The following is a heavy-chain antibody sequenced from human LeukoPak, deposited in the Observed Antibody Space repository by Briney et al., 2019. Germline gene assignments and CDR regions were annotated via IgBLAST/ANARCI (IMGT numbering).Heavy chain of an antibody. CDR3: ARDDYGDYVFSY. V-gene: IGHV4-59*01. CDR1: GGSISSYY. D-gene: IGHD4-17*01. Sequence: SQTLSLTCTVSGGSISSYYWSWIRRPPGKGLEWIGYIYYSGSTNYNPSLKSRVTISVDTSKNQFSLKLSSVTAADTAVYYCARDDYGDYVFSYWGQGTLVTVSS. CDR2: IYYSGST. J-gene: IGHJ1*01.